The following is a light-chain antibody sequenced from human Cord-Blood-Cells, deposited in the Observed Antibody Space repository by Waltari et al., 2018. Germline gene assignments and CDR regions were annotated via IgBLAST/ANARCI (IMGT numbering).Light chain of an antibody. J-gene: IGKJ2*01. CDR2: DAS. CDR1: QSISSW. V-gene: IGKV1-5*01. Sequence: DIQMTQSPSTLSASVGDRVTITCRASQSISSWLAWYQQKPGNAPQLLIYDASSLEIGVPSRFSGSGSGTEFTLTISSLQADDFATYYCQQYNRYSYTFGQGTKLEIK. CDR3: QQYNRYSYT.